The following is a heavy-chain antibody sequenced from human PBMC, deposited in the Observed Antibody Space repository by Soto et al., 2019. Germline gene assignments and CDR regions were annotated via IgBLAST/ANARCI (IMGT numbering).Heavy chain of an antibody. D-gene: IGHD4-17*01. CDR2: IYYSGST. Sequence: SETLSLTCTVSGGSISSSSYYWGWIRQPPGKGLEWIGSIYYSGSTYYNPSLKSRVTISVDTSKNQFSLKLSSVTAADTAVYYCASQRNDYGDYGDFDYWGQGTLVTVSS. V-gene: IGHV4-39*01. CDR1: GGSISSSSYY. J-gene: IGHJ4*02. CDR3: ASQRNDYGDYGDFDY.